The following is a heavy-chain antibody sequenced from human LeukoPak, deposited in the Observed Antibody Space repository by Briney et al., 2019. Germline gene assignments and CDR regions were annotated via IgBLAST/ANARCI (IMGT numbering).Heavy chain of an antibody. V-gene: IGHV3-48*03. Sequence: AGSLRLACAASGFTLSSYEMNWVRQAPGKGLEWVSYISSSGSTIYYADSVKGRFTISRDNAKNSLYLQMNSLRAEDTAVYYCASLMEHSNYGGYWGQGTLVTVSS. CDR1: GFTLSSYE. CDR2: ISSSGSTI. J-gene: IGHJ4*02. CDR3: ASLMEHSNYGGY. D-gene: IGHD1/OR15-1a*01.